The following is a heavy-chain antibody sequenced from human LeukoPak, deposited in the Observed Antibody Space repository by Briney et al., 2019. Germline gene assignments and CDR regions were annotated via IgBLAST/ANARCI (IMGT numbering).Heavy chain of an antibody. D-gene: IGHD3-10*01. J-gene: IGHJ6*03. CDR3: ARAMVRGPIRTMKYYYYMDV. CDR2: IYYSGST. Sequence: PSETLSLTCAVYGGSFSGYYWSWIRQPPGKGLEWIGYIYYSGSTSYNPSLKSRVTISVDTSKNQFSLKLSSVTAADTAVYYCARAMVRGPIRTMKYYYYMDVWGKGTTVTVSS. CDR1: GGSFSGYY. V-gene: IGHV4-59*01.